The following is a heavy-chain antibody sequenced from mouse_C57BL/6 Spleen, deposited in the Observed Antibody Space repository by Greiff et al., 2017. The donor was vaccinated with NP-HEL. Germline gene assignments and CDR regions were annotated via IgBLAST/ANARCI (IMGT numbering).Heavy chain of an antibody. J-gene: IGHJ2*01. D-gene: IGHD1-1*01. CDR3: ARGNYGSSFSSFDY. Sequence: QVQLQQSGPELVKPGASVKISCKASGYAFSSSWMNWVKQRPGKGLEWIGRIYPGDGDTNYNGKFKGKATLTADKSSSTAYMQLSSLTSEDSAVYYCARGNYGSSFSSFDYWGQGTTLTVSS. V-gene: IGHV1-82*01. CDR2: IYPGDGDT. CDR1: GYAFSSSW.